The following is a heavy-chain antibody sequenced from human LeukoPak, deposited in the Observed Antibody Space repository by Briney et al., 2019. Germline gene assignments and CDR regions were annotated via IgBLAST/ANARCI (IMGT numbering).Heavy chain of an antibody. CDR1: GYTFTSYG. CDR2: ISAYNGNT. J-gene: IGHJ6*04. D-gene: IGHD3-9*01. CDR3: ARGDILTGSDYYYGMDV. V-gene: IGHV1-18*04. Sequence: ASVKVSCKASGYTFTSYGISWVRQAPGQGLEWMGWISAYNGNTNYAQKLQGRVTMTTDTSTSTAYMELRSLRSDDTAVYYCARGDILTGSDYYYGMDVWDKGTTVTVSS.